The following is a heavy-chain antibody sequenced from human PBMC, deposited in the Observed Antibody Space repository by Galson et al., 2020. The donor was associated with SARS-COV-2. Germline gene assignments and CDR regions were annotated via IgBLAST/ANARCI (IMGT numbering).Heavy chain of an antibody. CDR3: ASERSPLTYYYDSSGYYAFDY. V-gene: IGHV3-33*01. D-gene: IGHD3-22*01. Sequence: GESLKISCAASGFTFSSYGMHWVRQAPGKGLEWVADIWYDGSNKYYADSVKGRFTISRDNSKNTLYLQMNSLRAEDTAVYYCASERSPLTYYYDSSGYYAFDYWGQGTLVTVSS. CDR1: GFTFSSYG. J-gene: IGHJ4*02. CDR2: IWYDGSNK.